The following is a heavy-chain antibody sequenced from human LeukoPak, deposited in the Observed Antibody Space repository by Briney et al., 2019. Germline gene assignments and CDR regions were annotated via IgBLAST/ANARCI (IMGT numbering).Heavy chain of an antibody. Sequence: SETLSLTCTVSGGSISSSSYYWGWIRQPPGKGLEWIGSIYYSGSTYYNPSLKSRVTISIDTSKNQFSLKLSSVTAADTAVYYCASGGSYAIFDYWGQGTLVTVSS. CDR2: IYYSGST. CDR1: GGSISSSSYY. CDR3: ASGGSYAIFDY. J-gene: IGHJ4*02. D-gene: IGHD1-26*01. V-gene: IGHV4-39*07.